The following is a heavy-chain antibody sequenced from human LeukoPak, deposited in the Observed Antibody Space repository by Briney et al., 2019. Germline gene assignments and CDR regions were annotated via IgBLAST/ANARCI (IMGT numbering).Heavy chain of an antibody. CDR2: ISGSGGST. CDR1: GFTFSSYA. J-gene: IGHJ6*04. CDR3: AKSLGYCSSTSCYAPHYYYYYGMDV. D-gene: IGHD2-2*01. V-gene: IGHV3-23*01. Sequence: GGSLRLSCAASGFTFSSYAMSWVRQAPGKGLEWVSAISGSGGSTYYADPVKGRFTISRDNSKNTLYLQMNSLRAEDTAVYYCAKSLGYCSSTSCYAPHYYYYYGMDVWGKGTTVTVSS.